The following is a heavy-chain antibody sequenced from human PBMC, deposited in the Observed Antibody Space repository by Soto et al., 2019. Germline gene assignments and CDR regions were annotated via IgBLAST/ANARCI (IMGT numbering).Heavy chain of an antibody. CDR1: GNTFTYRY. V-gene: IGHV1-45*02. CDR2: ITPFSGDV. D-gene: IGHD1-26*01. CDR3: ASGGAGSGPFTWELPDH. Sequence: QMQLVQSGAEVKKTGSSVTVCCKALGNTFTYRYLHWVRQAPGQALEWMGWITPFSGDVHYAQKFQERVTITRDRSINTAYMQMSSLRSEDTAMYFCASGGAGSGPFTWELPDHWGQGTLVTVSS. J-gene: IGHJ4*02.